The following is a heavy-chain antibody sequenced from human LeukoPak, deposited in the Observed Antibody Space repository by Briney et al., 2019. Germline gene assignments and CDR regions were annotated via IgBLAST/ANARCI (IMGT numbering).Heavy chain of an antibody. V-gene: IGHV3-23*01. Sequence: GGSLRLSCAASGFAFSSYAMSWVRQPPGKGLEWVSVISRRDGYTYYADSVKGRFTISRDNSKNTLYLQMNTLRAEDTAVYYCANDYRSGSFHDFWGQGTLVTVSS. J-gene: IGHJ4*02. D-gene: IGHD3-10*01. CDR3: ANDYRSGSFHDF. CDR2: ISRRDGYT. CDR1: GFAFSSYA.